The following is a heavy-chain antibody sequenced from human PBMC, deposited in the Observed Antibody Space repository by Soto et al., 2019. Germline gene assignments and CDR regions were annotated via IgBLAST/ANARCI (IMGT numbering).Heavy chain of an antibody. D-gene: IGHD3-10*01. CDR1: GYAVTSYG. CDR3: ARASPRITLVRGVFGALVLHGMDV. Sequence: GWVKGSCKASGYAVTSYGISWVRQAPGQGLKWMGWISAYNGNTTYAQKLQGRVTMTTDTSTSTAYMELRSLRSHDTAVYYCARASPRITLVRGVFGALVLHGMDVWGQGNPVTVSS. V-gene: IGHV1-18*01. J-gene: IGHJ6*01. CDR2: ISAYNGNT.